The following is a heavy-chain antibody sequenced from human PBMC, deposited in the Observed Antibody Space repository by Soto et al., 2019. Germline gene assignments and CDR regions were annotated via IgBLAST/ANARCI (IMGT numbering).Heavy chain of an antibody. D-gene: IGHD6-13*01. CDR2: ISYDGSNK. CDR3: AKDGGGSSWYYFDY. J-gene: IGHJ4*02. CDR1: GFTFSSYG. V-gene: IGHV3-30*18. Sequence: QVQLVESGGGVVQPGRSLRLSCAASGFTFSSYGMHWVRQAPGKGLEWVAVISYDGSNKYYADSVKGRFTISRDNSKNTLYLQMNSLRAEDKAVYYCAKDGGGSSWYYFDYWGQGTLVTVSS.